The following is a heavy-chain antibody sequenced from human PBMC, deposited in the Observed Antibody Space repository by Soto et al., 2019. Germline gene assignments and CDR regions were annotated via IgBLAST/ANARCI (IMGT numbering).Heavy chain of an antibody. J-gene: IGHJ6*02. V-gene: IGHV3-23*01. D-gene: IGHD6-13*01. Sequence: GGSLSLSCAASGFTFSSYAMSWVRQAPGKGLEWVSAISGSGGSTYYADSVKGRFTISRDNSKNTLYLQMNSLRAEDTAVYYCASYNLFTLVPRYYCGMDVWGQGTTVTVSS. CDR3: ASYNLFTLVPRYYCGMDV. CDR1: GFTFSSYA. CDR2: ISGSGGST.